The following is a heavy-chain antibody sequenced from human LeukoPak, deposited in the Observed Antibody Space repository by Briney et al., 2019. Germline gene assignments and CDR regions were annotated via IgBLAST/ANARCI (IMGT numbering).Heavy chain of an antibody. D-gene: IGHD3-22*01. CDR2: IIPIFGTA. CDR3: ARARYYDSSGYSTDY. Sequence: ASVKVSCKASGGTFSSYAISWVRQAPGQGLEWMGGIIPIFGTANYAQKFQGRVTITADESTSTAYMELSSLRSEDTAVYYCARARYYDSSGYSTDYWGREPWSPSPQ. J-gene: IGHJ4*02. V-gene: IGHV1-69*13. CDR1: GGTFSSYA.